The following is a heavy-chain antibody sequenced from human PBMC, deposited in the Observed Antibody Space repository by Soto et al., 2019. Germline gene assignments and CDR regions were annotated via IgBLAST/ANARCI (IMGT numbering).Heavy chain of an antibody. CDR2: INSNGGST. Sequence: EVQLVESGGGLVQPGGSLRLSCAASGFTFSSYAMHWVRQAPGKGLEYVSAINSNGGSTYYANSVKGRFTISRDNSKNTLYLQMGSLRAEDMAVYYCARGLADFDYWGQGTLVTVSS. V-gene: IGHV3-64*01. CDR3: ARGLADFDY. J-gene: IGHJ4*02. CDR1: GFTFSSYA.